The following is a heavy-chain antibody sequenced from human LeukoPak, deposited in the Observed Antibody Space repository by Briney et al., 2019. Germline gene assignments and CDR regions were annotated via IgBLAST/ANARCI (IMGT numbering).Heavy chain of an antibody. CDR1: GGSISSSSYF. J-gene: IGHJ3*02. D-gene: IGHD1-1*01. Sequence: PSETLSLTCTVSGGSISSSSYFWGWLRQPPGRGLEWIGNIYYSGSTYYNPSLKSRVTISVDTSKNQFSLNLSSVTAADTAVYYCARHLEADAFDIWGQGTMVTVSS. CDR3: ARHLEADAFDI. V-gene: IGHV4-39*01. CDR2: IYYSGST.